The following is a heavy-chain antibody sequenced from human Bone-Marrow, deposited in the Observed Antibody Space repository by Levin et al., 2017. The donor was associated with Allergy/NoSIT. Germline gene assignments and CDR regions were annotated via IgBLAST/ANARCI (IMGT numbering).Heavy chain of an antibody. D-gene: IGHD4-17*01. CDR2: TSHDGGIT. Sequence: GGSLRLSCAGSGYRFGNYAMHWVRQAPGKGLDWVAVTSHDGGITNYADSVKGRFTVSRDNSKSTLYLQMNGLRSEDTAVYYCARVGYGDYLEYWGQGTVVTVSS. CDR1: GYRFGNYA. V-gene: IGHV3-30-3*01. J-gene: IGHJ4*02. CDR3: ARVGYGDYLEY.